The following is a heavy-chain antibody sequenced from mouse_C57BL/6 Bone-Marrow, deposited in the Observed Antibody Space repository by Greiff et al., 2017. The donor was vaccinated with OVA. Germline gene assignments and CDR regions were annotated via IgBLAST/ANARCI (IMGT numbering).Heavy chain of an antibody. J-gene: IGHJ2*01. D-gene: IGHD1-1*01. Sequence: QVQLKESDAELVKPGASVKISCKVSGYTFTDHTIHWMKQRPEQGLEWIGYIYPRDGSTKYNEKFKGKATLTADKSSSTAYMQLSSLTSEDSAVYFCARGEEFITTVVGYFDYWGQGTTLTVSS. CDR1: GYTFTDHT. CDR2: IYPRDGST. CDR3: ARGEEFITTVVGYFDY. V-gene: IGHV1-78*01.